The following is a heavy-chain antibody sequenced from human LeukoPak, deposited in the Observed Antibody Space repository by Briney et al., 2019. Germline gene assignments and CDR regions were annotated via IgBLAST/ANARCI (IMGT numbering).Heavy chain of an antibody. CDR1: GYTFTGYY. J-gene: IGHJ4*02. D-gene: IGHD1-20*01. V-gene: IGHV1-2*06. Sequence: ASVKVSCKASGYTFTGYYMHWVRQAPGQGLEWMGRINPNSGGTNYAQKFQGRVTMTRDTSISTAYMELSRQRSDDTAVYYCARGVTGTTSGDFDYWGQGTLVTVSS. CDR3: ARGVTGTTSGDFDY. CDR2: INPNSGGT.